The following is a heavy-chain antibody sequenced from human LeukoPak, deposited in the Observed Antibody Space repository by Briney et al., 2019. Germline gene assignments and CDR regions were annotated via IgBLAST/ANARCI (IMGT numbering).Heavy chain of an antibody. Sequence: GGSLRLSCAASGFPFSSYAMSWVRQAPGKGLEWVSSASGSGGTTDYADSVKGRFIISRDNPRNTLYLQMNSLRGEDTAMYYCTKGQSGTSFDPWGQGTLVTVSS. CDR1: GFPFSSYA. CDR2: ASGSGGTT. CDR3: TKGQSGTSFDP. D-gene: IGHD2-15*01. V-gene: IGHV3-23*01. J-gene: IGHJ5*02.